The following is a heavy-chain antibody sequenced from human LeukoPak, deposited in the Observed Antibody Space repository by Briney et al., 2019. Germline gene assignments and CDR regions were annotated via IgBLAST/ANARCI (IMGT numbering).Heavy chain of an antibody. CDR2: INPNSGGT. Sequence: ASVKVSCKASGYTFTGYYMHWVRQAPGQGLEWMGWINPNSGGTNYAQKFQGRVTMTRGTSISTAYMELSRLRSDDTAVYYCARVNTMIVDSDVWGQGTTVTVSS. V-gene: IGHV1-2*02. CDR3: ARVNTMIVDSDV. D-gene: IGHD3-22*01. J-gene: IGHJ6*02. CDR1: GYTFTGYY.